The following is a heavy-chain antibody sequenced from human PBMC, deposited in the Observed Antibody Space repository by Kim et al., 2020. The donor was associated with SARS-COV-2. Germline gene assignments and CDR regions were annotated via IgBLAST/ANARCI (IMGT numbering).Heavy chain of an antibody. J-gene: IGHJ5*02. CDR1: GFTFDDYA. Sequence: GGSLRLSCAASGFTFDDYAMHWVRQAPGKGLEWVSGISWNSGSIGYADSVKGRFTISRDNSKNSLYLQMNSLRAEDTALYYCAKDFDRRYSGYLISFDP. CDR2: ISWNSGSI. CDR3: AKDFDRRYSGYLISFDP. D-gene: IGHD5-12*01. V-gene: IGHV3-9*01.